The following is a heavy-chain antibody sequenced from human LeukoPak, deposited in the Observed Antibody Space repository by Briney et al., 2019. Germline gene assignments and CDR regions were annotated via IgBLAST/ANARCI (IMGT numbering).Heavy chain of an antibody. D-gene: IGHD5-18*01. V-gene: IGHV1-46*01. CDR1: GYTFTSYY. Sequence: ASVKVSCKASGYTFTSYYTHWVRQAPGQGLEWMGIINPSGGSTSYAQKFQGRVTMTRDTSTSTVYMELSSPRSEDTAVYYCARDPTYVYSYGPYYFDYWGQGTLVTVSS. CDR2: INPSGGST. J-gene: IGHJ4*02. CDR3: ARDPTYVYSYGPYYFDY.